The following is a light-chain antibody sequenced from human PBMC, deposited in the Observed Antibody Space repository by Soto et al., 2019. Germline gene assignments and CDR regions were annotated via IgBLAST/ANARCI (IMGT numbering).Light chain of an antibody. J-gene: IGKJ1*01. CDR2: DAS. CDR3: QQYGSYPRT. CDR1: QSISSW. Sequence: DIHLTHTTETLPACVRERVTLTWRASQSISSWLAWYQQKPGKAPKLLIYDASSLESGVPSRFSGSGSGTEFTLTISSLQPADFATYYCQQYGSYPRTFGQGTKV. V-gene: IGKV1-5*01.